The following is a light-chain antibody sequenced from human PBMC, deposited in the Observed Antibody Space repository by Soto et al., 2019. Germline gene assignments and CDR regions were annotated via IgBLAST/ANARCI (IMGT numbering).Light chain of an antibody. CDR3: QQRSNWPPT. Sequence: EIVLTQSPATLSLSPGERATLSCRASQSVGNYFAWYQQQPGQAPRHLIYDASNRATGSPARFSGSGSGTDFSLTISSLEPEDFAVVYCQQRSNWPPTFGGGTKVDIK. CDR2: DAS. J-gene: IGKJ4*02. CDR1: QSVGNY. V-gene: IGKV3-11*01.